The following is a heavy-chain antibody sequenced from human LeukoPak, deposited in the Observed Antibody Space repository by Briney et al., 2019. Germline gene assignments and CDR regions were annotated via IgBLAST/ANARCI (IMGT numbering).Heavy chain of an antibody. V-gene: IGHV3-23*01. Sequence: GGSLRLSCAASGFTLSSYAMTWVRQAPGKGLEWVSSISNSGGSTYYADSVKGRFTVSRDNSKNTLYLQMSNLRAEDTAIYYCAKDLTGFYCSWGQGTLVTVSS. D-gene: IGHD3-9*01. CDR3: AKDLTGFYCS. CDR2: ISNSGGST. CDR1: GFTLSSYA. J-gene: IGHJ5*02.